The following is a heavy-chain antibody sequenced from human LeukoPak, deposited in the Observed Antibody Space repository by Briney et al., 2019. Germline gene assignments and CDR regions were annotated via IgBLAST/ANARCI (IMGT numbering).Heavy chain of an antibody. D-gene: IGHD6-6*01. CDR3: ASSPRIVGRLDYYYYMDV. CDR2: IIPMFGSA. Sequence: SVKVSCKASGLTLSTYAISWVRRAPGQGLEWMGGIIPMFGSAHYAQKFQDRVTITTDGSTTIAYMELSSLRSEDTAVYYCASSPRIVGRLDYYYYMDVWGKGTTVTVSS. CDR1: GLTLSTYA. V-gene: IGHV1-69*05. J-gene: IGHJ6*03.